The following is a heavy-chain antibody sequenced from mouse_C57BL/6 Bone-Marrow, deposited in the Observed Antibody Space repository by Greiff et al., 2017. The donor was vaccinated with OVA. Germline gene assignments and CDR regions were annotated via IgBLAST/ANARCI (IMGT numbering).Heavy chain of an antibody. D-gene: IGHD1-1*01. CDR3: ARSSYSSYGDWYFGG. V-gene: IGHV1-64*01. J-gene: IGHJ1*03. Sequence: QVQLQRSGAELVKPGASVKLSCKASGYTFTSYWMHWVKQRPGQGLEWIGMIHPNSGSTNYNEKFKSKATLTVDKSSSTAYMQLSSLTSEDSAVYYCARSSYSSYGDWYFGGWGTGTTVTVSS. CDR1: GYTFTSYW. CDR2: IHPNSGST.